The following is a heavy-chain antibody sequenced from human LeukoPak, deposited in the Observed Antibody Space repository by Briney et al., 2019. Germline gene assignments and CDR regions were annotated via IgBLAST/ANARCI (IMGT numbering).Heavy chain of an antibody. J-gene: IGHJ4*02. CDR2: ISSSSSYI. D-gene: IGHD5-24*01. V-gene: IGHV3-21*01. CDR3: ARDWMATTDY. CDR1: GFTFSSYS. Sequence: GGSLRLSCAASGFTFSSYSMNWVRQAPGKGLEWVSSISSSSSYIYYADSVKGRFTISRDNAKNTLYLQMNSLRAEDTAVYYCARDWMATTDYWGQGTLVTVSS.